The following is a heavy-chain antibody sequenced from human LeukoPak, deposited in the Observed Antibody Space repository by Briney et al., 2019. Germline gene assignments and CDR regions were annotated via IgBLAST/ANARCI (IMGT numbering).Heavy chain of an antibody. J-gene: IGHJ6*03. Sequence: SETLSLTCTVSGGSISSSGYYWSWIRQPPGKGLEWIGEINHSGSTNYNPSLKSRVTISVDTSKNQFSLKLSSVTAADTAAYYCARIYCGGDCRGYYYHYYMDVWGKGTTVTISS. CDR3: ARIYCGGDCRGYYYHYYMDV. CDR2: INHSGST. CDR1: GGSISSSGYY. D-gene: IGHD2-21*02. V-gene: IGHV4-39*07.